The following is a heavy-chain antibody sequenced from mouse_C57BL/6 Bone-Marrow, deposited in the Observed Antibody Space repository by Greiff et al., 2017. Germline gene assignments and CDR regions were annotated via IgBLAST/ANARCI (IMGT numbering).Heavy chain of an antibody. V-gene: IGHV5-16*01. CDR1: GFTFSDYY. D-gene: IGHD2-5*01. CDR3: ARAPYSSYFDY. J-gene: IGHJ2*01. CDR2: FNYDGSST. Sequence: EVMLVESEGGLVQPGSSMKLSCTASGFTFSDYYMAWVRQVPEKGLEWVANFNYDGSSTYYLDSLKSRFIISRDNAKNILYLQMSSLTSEDTATYYCARAPYSSYFDYWGQGTTLTVSS.